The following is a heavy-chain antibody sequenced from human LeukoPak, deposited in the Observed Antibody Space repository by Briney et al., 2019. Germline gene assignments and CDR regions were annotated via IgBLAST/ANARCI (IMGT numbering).Heavy chain of an antibody. CDR2: IKQDGSEK. V-gene: IGHV3-7*01. D-gene: IGHD6-13*01. CDR1: GFTFSSYW. CDR3: ARDPGEQQLTSIDAFDI. Sequence: PGGSLRLSCAASGFTFSSYWMSWVRQAPGKGLEWVATIKQDGSEKYYVDSVKGRFTISRDNAKNSLFLQMNSLRAEDTAVYYCARDPGEQQLTSIDAFDIWGQGTMVTVSS. J-gene: IGHJ3*02.